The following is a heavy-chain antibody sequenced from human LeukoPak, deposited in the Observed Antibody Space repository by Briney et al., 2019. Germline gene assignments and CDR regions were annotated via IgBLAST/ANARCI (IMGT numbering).Heavy chain of an antibody. CDR3: AIVATIGDFDY. V-gene: IGHV1-69*13. J-gene: IGHJ4*02. CDR2: IIPIFGTA. CDR1: GGTFSSYA. Sequence: GASVKVSCKASGGTFSSYAISWVRQAPGQGLEWIGGIIPIFGTANYAQKFQGRATITSDESTSTAHMELSCRGSEDTAVYYLAIVATIGDFDYWGQGTLVTVSS. D-gene: IGHD5-12*01.